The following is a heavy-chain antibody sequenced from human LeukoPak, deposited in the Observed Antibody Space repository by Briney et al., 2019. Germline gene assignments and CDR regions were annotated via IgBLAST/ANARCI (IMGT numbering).Heavy chain of an antibody. CDR3: ARTHCSGGSCYGYFQH. V-gene: IGHV3-21*01. CDR2: ISSSSSYI. J-gene: IGHJ1*01. Sequence: GGSLRLSCAASGSTFSSYAMSWVRQAPGKGLEWVSSISSSSSYIYYADSVKGRFTISRDNAKNSLYLQMNSLRAEDTAVYYCARTHCSGGSCYGYFQHWGQGTLVTVSS. D-gene: IGHD2-15*01. CDR1: GSTFSSYA.